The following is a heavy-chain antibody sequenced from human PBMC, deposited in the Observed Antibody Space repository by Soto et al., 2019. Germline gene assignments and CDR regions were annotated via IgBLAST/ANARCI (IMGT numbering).Heavy chain of an antibody. CDR1: GGTFSSYA. Sequence: QVQLVQSGAEVKKPGSSVKVSCKASGGTFSSYAISWVRQAPGQGLEWMGGIIPIFGTANYAQKFQGRVTITADESTSTAYMELSSLRSEDTAVYSCARRRTVVVPAARYDYYYGMDVWGQGTTVTVSS. J-gene: IGHJ6*02. CDR3: ARRRTVVVPAARYDYYYGMDV. CDR2: IIPIFGTA. D-gene: IGHD2-2*01. V-gene: IGHV1-69*01.